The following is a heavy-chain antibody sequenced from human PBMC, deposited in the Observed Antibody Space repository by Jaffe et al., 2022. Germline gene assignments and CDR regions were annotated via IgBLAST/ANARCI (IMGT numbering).Heavy chain of an antibody. D-gene: IGHD3-10*01. CDR1: GGSISSGSYY. CDR2: IYTSGST. Sequence: QVQLQESGPGLVKPSQTLSLTCTVSGGSISSGSYYWSWIRQPAGKGLEWIGRIYTSGSTNYNPSLKSRVTISVDTSKNQFSLKLSSVTAADTAVYYCAREIGYYYYGSGSYYWNSPLPLNWYFDLWGRGTLVTVSS. J-gene: IGHJ2*01. V-gene: IGHV4-61*02. CDR3: AREIGYYYYGSGSYYWNSPLPLNWYFDL.